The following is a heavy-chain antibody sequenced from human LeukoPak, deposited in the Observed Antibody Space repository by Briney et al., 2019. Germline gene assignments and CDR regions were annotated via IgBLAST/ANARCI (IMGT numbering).Heavy chain of an antibody. Sequence: GGSLRLSCAASGFTFSSYGMHWVRQAPGKGLEWVAVIWYDGSNKYYADSVKGRFTVSRDNSKNTLYLQMNSLRAEDTAVYYCARQAWHYYDSSSGDAFDIWGQGTMVTVSS. CDR2: IWYDGSNK. J-gene: IGHJ3*02. D-gene: IGHD3-22*01. CDR1: GFTFSSYG. V-gene: IGHV3-33*01. CDR3: ARQAWHYYDSSSGDAFDI.